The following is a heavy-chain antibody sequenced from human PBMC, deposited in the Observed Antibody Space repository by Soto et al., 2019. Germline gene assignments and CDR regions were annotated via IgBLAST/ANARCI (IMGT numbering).Heavy chain of an antibody. CDR2: ITTYNSNT. CDR1: GYTFTTYG. J-gene: IGHJ4*02. CDR3: ARGCGGDCRLFDY. V-gene: IGHV1-18*04. Sequence: ASVKVSCKTSGYTFTTYGITCVRQAPGQVLEWLGWITTYNSNTNYAQNLHGRLTMTIDASTSTAYMELRSLRSDDTAVYYCARGCGGDCRLFDYWGQGTLVTVSS. D-gene: IGHD2-21*02.